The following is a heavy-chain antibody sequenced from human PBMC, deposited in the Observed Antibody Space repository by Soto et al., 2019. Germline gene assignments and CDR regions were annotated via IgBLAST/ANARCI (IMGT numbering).Heavy chain of an antibody. V-gene: IGHV4-34*01. CDR2: LNHSAST. Sequence: QVQLQQWCAGLLKPSETLSLTCAVYGGSFSGYYWSWIRQPPGKGLEWIGELNHSASTNSNSSIKSPVTISVDTSKNQFALELSSETAADTAVYYCASGAKYYYRSGRLFDYWGQGTLVTVSS. D-gene: IGHD3-10*01. J-gene: IGHJ4*02. CDR3: ASGAKYYYRSGRLFDY. CDR1: GGSFSGYY.